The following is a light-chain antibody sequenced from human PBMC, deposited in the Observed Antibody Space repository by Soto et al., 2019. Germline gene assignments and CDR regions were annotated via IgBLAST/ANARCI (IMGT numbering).Light chain of an antibody. Sequence: QSALTQPAPVSGSPGRSITISCTGTSSDVGGYNYVSWYQQHPGEAPKLMIYEVTYRPSGVSNRFSGSKSGNTASLTISGLQPEDEADYYCSSYTSSSTRVFGTGTKVTVL. CDR2: EVT. V-gene: IGLV2-14*01. CDR3: SSYTSSSTRV. CDR1: SSDVGGYNY. J-gene: IGLJ1*01.